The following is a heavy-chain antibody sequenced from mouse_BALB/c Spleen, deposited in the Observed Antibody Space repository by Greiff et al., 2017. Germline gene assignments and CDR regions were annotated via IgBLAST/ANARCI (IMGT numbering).Heavy chain of an antibody. V-gene: IGHV14-3*02. CDR1: GFNIKDTY. CDR2: IDPANGNT. Sequence: VQLQQSGAELVKPGASVKLSCTASGFNIKDTYMHWVKQRPEQGLEWIGRIDPANGNTKYDPKFQGKATITADTSSNTAYLQRSSLTSEDTAVYYCAISYYYGNYDGGFAYWGQGTLVTVAA. CDR3: AISYYYGNYDGGFAY. J-gene: IGHJ3*01. D-gene: IGHD2-1*01.